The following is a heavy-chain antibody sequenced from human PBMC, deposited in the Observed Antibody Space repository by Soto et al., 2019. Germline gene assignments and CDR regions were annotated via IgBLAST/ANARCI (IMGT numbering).Heavy chain of an antibody. D-gene: IGHD3-10*01. J-gene: IGHJ4*02. Sequence: QVQLVQSGAEVKKPGASVKVSCKASGYTFTSYAIHWVRQALGQRLEWMGWINAGDGVTKYSQKFQGRVTITWDTSARTPYTELSSLRSEDTAVFYCAGGDAGTDFDYWGQGTLVSVSS. V-gene: IGHV1-3*01. CDR3: AGGDAGTDFDY. CDR1: GYTFTSYA. CDR2: INAGDGVT.